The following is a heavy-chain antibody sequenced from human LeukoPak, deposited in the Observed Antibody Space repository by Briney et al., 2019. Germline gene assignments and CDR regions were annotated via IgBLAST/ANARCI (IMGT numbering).Heavy chain of an antibody. D-gene: IGHD3-10*01. CDR3: AREGYYGSGSPPSLYFDY. CDR2: TSSDLNVK. CDR1: GFTFRHYV. J-gene: IGHJ4*02. Sequence: PGGSLRLSCAASGFTFRHYVIHWVRQARGKGLEWVAVTSSDLNVKLYADSVKGRFTISRDNSRSTLYVQMNSLRPEDTAIYYCAREGYYGSGSPPSLYFDYWGQGTLVTVSS. V-gene: IGHV3-30-3*01.